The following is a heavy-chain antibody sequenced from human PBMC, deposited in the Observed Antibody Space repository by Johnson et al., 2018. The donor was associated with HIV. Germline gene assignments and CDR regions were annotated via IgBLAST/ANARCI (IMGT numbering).Heavy chain of an antibody. D-gene: IGHD2-15*01. CDR1: GFTFDDYA. CDR2: ISWNSGSI. CDR3: ATPQEGYSAFDI. Sequence: VQLVESGGGLVQPGRSLRLSCAASGFTFDDYAMHWVRQAPGKGLEWVSGISWNSGSIGYADSVKGRFTISRDNSKNTLYLQMNSLRAEDTAVYYCATPQEGYSAFDIWDQGTMVTVYS. J-gene: IGHJ3*02. V-gene: IGHV3-9*01.